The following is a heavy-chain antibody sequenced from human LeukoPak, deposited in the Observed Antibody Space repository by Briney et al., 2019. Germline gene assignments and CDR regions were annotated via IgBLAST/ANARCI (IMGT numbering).Heavy chain of an antibody. V-gene: IGHV3-23*01. J-gene: IGHJ4*02. CDR3: AKERPQTTSFDY. Sequence: GGSLRLSCAASKFSFSTYPMHWVRQAPGKGLEWVSTISGSGGNTYYADSVKGRFTISRDNSKNTLYLQMNSLRAEDTAIYHCAKERPQTTSFDYWGQGTLVTVSS. CDR2: ISGSGGNT. CDR1: KFSFSTYP. D-gene: IGHD2/OR15-2a*01.